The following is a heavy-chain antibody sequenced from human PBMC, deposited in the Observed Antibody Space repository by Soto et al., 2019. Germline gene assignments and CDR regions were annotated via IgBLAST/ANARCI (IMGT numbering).Heavy chain of an antibody. Sequence: EVQLVESGGGLVQPGGSLRLSCAASGFSISNYWMTWVRQAPGKGLEWVANIKEDGNEEYYVDSVKGRFTFPRDHAKNSLYLQMNSLRAEDTAVYYCARDLTPEILPYYYDANDIWGQGTLVTVSS. D-gene: IGHD3-22*01. V-gene: IGHV3-7*01. CDR3: ARDLTPEILPYYYDANDI. J-gene: IGHJ3*02. CDR1: GFSISNYW. CDR2: IKEDGNEE.